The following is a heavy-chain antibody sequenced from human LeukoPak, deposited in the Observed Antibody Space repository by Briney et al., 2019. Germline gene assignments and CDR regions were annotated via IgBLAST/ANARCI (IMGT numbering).Heavy chain of an antibody. CDR2: IYTEVTT. V-gene: IGHV3-53*01. CDR1: GFTLNDNY. Sequence: GGSLRLSCAASGFTLNDNYMTWVRQAPGKGLDWDSFIYTEVTTVYADSVKGRFTLYRDDSKNILFLQINSLRAEDTAVYYCARATQLWESKHFYYYYYLDVWGKGTTVTVSS. J-gene: IGHJ6*03. D-gene: IGHD3-16*01. CDR3: ARATQLWESKHFYYYYYLDV.